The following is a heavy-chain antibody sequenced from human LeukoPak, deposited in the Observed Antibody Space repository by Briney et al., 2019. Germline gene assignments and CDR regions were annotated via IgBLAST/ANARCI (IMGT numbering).Heavy chain of an antibody. D-gene: IGHD6-13*01. J-gene: IGHJ4*02. CDR2: INSDGSSR. CDR1: AFTFSSYW. V-gene: IGHV3-74*01. Sequence: GGSLRLSCATPAFTFSSYWMHWVRQAPGKGLVWVSRINSDGSSRSYADYVKGRFTISRDDAKNTLYLQMSSLSVDDTAIYYCTRGSPGYSSSWLDFWGQGILVTVSS. CDR3: TRGSPGYSSSWLDF.